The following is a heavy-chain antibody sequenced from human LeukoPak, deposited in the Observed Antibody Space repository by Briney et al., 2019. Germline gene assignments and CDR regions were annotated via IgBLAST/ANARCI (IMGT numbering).Heavy chain of an antibody. D-gene: IGHD6-19*01. CDR2: IIPIFGTA. J-gene: IGHJ3*02. V-gene: IGHV1-69*05. Sequence: SVKVSCKASGGTFSSYAISWVRQAPGQGLEWMGGIIPIFGTANYAQKFQGRVTITTDESTSTAYMELSSLRSEDTAVYYYARALAVAGIDAFDIWGQGSMVTVSS. CDR3: ARALAVAGIDAFDI. CDR1: GGTFSSYA.